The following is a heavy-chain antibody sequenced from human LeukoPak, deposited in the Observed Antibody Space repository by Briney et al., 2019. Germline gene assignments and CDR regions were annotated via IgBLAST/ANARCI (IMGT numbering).Heavy chain of an antibody. Sequence: GASVKVSCKASGYTFTGYYMHWVRQAPGQGLEWMGWINPNSGGTNYAQKFQGRVTMTRDTSISTAYMELSRLRSDDTAVYYCARGCGWFGCYFDYWGQGTLVTVSS. CDR1: GYTFTGYY. D-gene: IGHD6-19*01. J-gene: IGHJ4*02. V-gene: IGHV1-2*02. CDR2: INPNSGGT. CDR3: ARGCGWFGCYFDY.